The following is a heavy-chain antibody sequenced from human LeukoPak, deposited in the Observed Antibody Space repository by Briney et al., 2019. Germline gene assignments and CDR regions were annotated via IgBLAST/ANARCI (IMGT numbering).Heavy chain of an antibody. V-gene: IGHV3-30*18. CDR3: AKGDCSSTSCLTYFDY. D-gene: IGHD2-2*01. CDR2: ISYDGSNK. CDR1: GFTFSSYG. Sequence: GGSLRLSCAASGFTFSSYGMHWVRQAPGKGLEWVAVISYDGSNKYYADSVKGRFTISRDNSKNTLYLQMNSLRAEDTAVYYCAKGDCSSTSCLTYFDYWGQGTLVTVSS. J-gene: IGHJ4*02.